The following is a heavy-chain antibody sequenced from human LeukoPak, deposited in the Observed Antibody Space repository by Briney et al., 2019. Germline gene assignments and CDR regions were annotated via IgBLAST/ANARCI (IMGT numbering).Heavy chain of an antibody. CDR3: ARGGYYDSRYYFDY. D-gene: IGHD3-22*01. CDR1: GFTFDDYG. J-gene: IGHJ4*02. Sequence: GGSLRLSCAASGFTFDDYGMSWVRQAPGKGLERVSGINWNGGSTGYADSVKGRFTISRDNAKNSLYLQMNSLRAEDTALYYCARGGYYDSRYYFDYWGQGTLVTVSS. CDR2: INWNGGST. V-gene: IGHV3-20*04.